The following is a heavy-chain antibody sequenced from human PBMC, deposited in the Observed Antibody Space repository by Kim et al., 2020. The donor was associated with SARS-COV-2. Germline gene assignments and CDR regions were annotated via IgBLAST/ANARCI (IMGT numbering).Heavy chain of an antibody. CDR3: ARDVGFSGS. V-gene: IGHV3-74*01. CDR2: IGPDGTYA. D-gene: IGHD6-25*01. Sequence: GGSLRLSCAASGFTFSTSWMHWVRQTPGKGLVWVSHIGPDGTYADYADSVKGRFTISRDNAKNALYLQMSSLRAEDTAVYYCARDVGFSGSWGQGTLVTVSS. J-gene: IGHJ4*02. CDR1: GFTFSTSW.